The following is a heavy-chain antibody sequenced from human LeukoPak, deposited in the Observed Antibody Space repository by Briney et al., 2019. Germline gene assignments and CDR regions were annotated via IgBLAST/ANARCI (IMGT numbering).Heavy chain of an antibody. D-gene: IGHD3-22*01. CDR1: GYKLTNNW. CDR3: ARQSGAYDSSGYYGFVPYYFDY. Sequence: LGESLKISCKISGYKLTNNWIGWVRQVPGKGLEWMGLIYPGYSDAKYSPSFQGQVTLSVDASISTAYLQLSGLRASDTPIYYCARQSGAYDSSGYYGFVPYYFDYWGQGTLVTVSS. CDR2: IYPGYSDA. J-gene: IGHJ4*02. V-gene: IGHV5-51*01.